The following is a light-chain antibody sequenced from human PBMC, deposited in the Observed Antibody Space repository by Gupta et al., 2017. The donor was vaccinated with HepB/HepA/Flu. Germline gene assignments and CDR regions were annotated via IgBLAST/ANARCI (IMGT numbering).Light chain of an antibody. CDR1: QSVSSSY. CDR2: GAS. J-gene: IGKJ1*01. V-gene: IGKV3-20*01. CDR3: QQYGSSPRT. Sequence: VLTQSPGTLSLSPGERATLSCRASQSVSSSYLAWYQQKPGQAPRLLIYGASSRATGIPDRFSGSGSGTDFTLTISRLEPEDFAVYYCQQYGSSPRTFGQGTKLEIK.